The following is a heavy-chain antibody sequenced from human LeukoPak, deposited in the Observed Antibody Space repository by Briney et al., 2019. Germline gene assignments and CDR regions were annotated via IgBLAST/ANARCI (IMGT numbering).Heavy chain of an antibody. CDR3: ARSLPLRGSYSFDL. Sequence: GGSLRLSCAASGFTVNSNYMSWVRQAPGKGLEWVSGVYSGGTTYYADSVKGRFTISRDHSKNTLYLQMNGLRAEDTAVYFCARSLPLRGSYSFDLWGQGTLVTVSS. J-gene: IGHJ4*02. D-gene: IGHD1-26*01. CDR2: VYSGGTT. V-gene: IGHV3-66*01. CDR1: GFTVNSNY.